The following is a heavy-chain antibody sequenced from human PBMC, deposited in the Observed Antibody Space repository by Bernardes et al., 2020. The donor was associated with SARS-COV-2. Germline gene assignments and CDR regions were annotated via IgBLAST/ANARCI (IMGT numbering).Heavy chain of an antibody. D-gene: IGHD6-13*01. V-gene: IGHV1-8*01. CDR1: GYTFTSYD. CDR2: INPASGNT. CDR3: ARGPAWTQFGSSPYYFDY. J-gene: IGHJ4*02. Sequence: ASVKVSFKASGYTFTSYDIDWVRQATGQGLEWLGWINPASGNTGYAQKFQGRLTMTKNNPISIAYMEMRSLRSEDTAVYFCARGPAWTQFGSSPYYFDYWGQGTLVTVSS.